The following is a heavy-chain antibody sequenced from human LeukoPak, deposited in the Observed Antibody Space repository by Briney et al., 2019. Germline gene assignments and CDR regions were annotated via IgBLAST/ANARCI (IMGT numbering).Heavy chain of an antibody. V-gene: IGHV3-23*01. D-gene: IGHD4-23*01. CDR1: GFTFSIYA. J-gene: IGHJ3*01. Sequence: GGSLRLSYAGSGFTFSIYAMHWVRQAPGKGLEWVSTITATTRSTSYADSVKGRFTISRDNYKRTLYLQMNSLRVEDTAMYYCAKDPNGDYVGAFDFWGQGTLVSVSS. CDR3: AKDPNGDYVGAFDF. CDR2: ITATTRST.